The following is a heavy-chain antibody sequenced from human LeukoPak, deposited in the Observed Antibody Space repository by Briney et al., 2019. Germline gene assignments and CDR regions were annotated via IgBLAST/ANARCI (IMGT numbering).Heavy chain of an antibody. CDR2: INHSGST. Sequence: PSETLSLTCAVYGGSFSGYYWSWIRQPPGKGLEWIGEINHSGSTNYNPSLKSRVTISVDTSKNQFSLKLSSVTAADTAVYYCARAGSGWYGLRFDYWGQGTLVTVSS. CDR1: GGSFSGYY. CDR3: ARAGSGWYGLRFDY. V-gene: IGHV4-34*01. J-gene: IGHJ4*02. D-gene: IGHD6-19*01.